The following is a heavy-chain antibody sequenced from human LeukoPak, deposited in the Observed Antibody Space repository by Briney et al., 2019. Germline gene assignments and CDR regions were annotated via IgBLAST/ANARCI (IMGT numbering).Heavy chain of an antibody. Sequence: GGCLRLSCASSGFTSGDYAMSWVRQAPGKGLEWVGFIRSKAYGGTTEYAASVKGRFTISRDDSKSIAYLQTNSLKTEGTAVYYCTRGSGYERHAWDYWGQGTLVTVS. CDR1: GFTSGDYA. V-gene: IGHV3-49*04. D-gene: IGHD5-12*01. CDR3: TRGSGYERHAWDY. CDR2: IRSKAYGGTT. J-gene: IGHJ4*02.